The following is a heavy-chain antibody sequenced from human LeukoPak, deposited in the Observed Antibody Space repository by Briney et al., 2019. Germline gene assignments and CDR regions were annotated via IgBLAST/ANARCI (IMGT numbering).Heavy chain of an antibody. Sequence: PGESLKISCKGSGYSFTSYWIAWVRQLPGKGLEWMGIIYPGDSDTRYSPSFQGQVAISADKSISTAYLQWSSLKASDTAMYYCARQPSFSDAFDIWGQGTMVTLSS. CDR2: IYPGDSDT. J-gene: IGHJ3*02. CDR3: ARQPSFSDAFDI. V-gene: IGHV5-51*01. CDR1: GYSFTSYW.